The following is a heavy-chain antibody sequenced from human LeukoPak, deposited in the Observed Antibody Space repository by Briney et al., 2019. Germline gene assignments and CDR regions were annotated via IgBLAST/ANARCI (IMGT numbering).Heavy chain of an antibody. CDR3: ARDPYYYDSSGYYDAFDI. J-gene: IGHJ3*02. Sequence: SQTLSLTCTVSGGSISSGGYYWSWIRQHPGKGLEWIVYIYYSGSTYYNPSLKSRVTISVDTSKNQFSLKLSSVTAADTAVYYCARDPYYYDSSGYYDAFDIWGQGTMVTVSS. CDR2: IYYSGST. D-gene: IGHD3-22*01. V-gene: IGHV4-31*03. CDR1: GGSISSGGYY.